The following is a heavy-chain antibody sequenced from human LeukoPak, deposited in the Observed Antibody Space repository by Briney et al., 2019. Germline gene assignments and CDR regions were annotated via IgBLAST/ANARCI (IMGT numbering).Heavy chain of an antibody. Sequence: PSGTLSLTCAVSGGSISSSYWWSWVRQPPGKGLEWIGEMYHSGSTNYNASLKSRVTISVDKSTNQFSLKLSSVTAADTAVYYCARQRGSGWYLDYWGQGTLVTVSS. J-gene: IGHJ4*02. D-gene: IGHD6-19*01. CDR3: ARQRGSGWYLDY. V-gene: IGHV4-4*02. CDR2: MYHSGST. CDR1: GGSISSSYW.